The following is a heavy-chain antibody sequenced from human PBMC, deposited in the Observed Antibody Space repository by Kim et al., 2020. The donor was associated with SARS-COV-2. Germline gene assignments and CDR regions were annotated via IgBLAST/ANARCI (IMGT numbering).Heavy chain of an antibody. D-gene: IGHD1-1*01. CDR3: ARASSKWNDVEFFDY. V-gene: IGHV4-59*01. J-gene: IGHJ4*02. CDR1: GGSISSYY. CDR2: IYYSGST. Sequence: SETLSLTCTVSGGSISSYYWNWIRQPPGKGLEWVGYIYYSGSTKYNPSLKSRVTMSLDTSKNQFSLKLRSVTAADTAAYYCARASSKWNDVEFFDYWGQG.